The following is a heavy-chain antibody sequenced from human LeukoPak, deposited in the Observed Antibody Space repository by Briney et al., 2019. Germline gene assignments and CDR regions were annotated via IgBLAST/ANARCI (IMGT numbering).Heavy chain of an antibody. CDR2: IDHSGNT. Sequence: SETLSLTCAVYGGSFSGYYWTWIRQPPEKGLEWIGEIDHSGNTNYNPSLKSQVTMSVDTSKNQFSLKLSSVTAADTAVYYCARDPRVAVAGTKYYYYYYYMDVWGKGTTVTVSS. V-gene: IGHV4-34*01. D-gene: IGHD6-19*01. J-gene: IGHJ6*03. CDR3: ARDPRVAVAGTKYYYYYYYMDV. CDR1: GGSFSGYY.